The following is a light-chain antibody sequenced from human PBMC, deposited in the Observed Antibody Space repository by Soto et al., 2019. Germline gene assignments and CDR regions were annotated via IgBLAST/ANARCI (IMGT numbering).Light chain of an antibody. CDR3: QQYGSSPIT. V-gene: IGKV3-20*01. CDR1: QSVGSSY. J-gene: IGKJ5*01. CDR2: GAS. Sequence: EIVLTQSPGTLSLSPGGRSTLSGSSSQSVGSSYLAWYLQKPGQAPRLLIYGASDRATGIPDRFSGSGSGTDFTLIISRLEPEDFAVYYCQQYGSSPITFGQGTRLEI.